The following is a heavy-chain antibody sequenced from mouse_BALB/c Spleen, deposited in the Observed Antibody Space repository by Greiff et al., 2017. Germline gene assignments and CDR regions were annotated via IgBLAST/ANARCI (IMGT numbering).Heavy chain of an antibody. CDR2: ISSGGSYT. J-gene: IGHJ1*01. CDR1: GFTFSSYA. CDR3: ARQVGLRRDWYFDV. Sequence: EVMLVESGGGLVKPGGSLKLSCAASGFTFSSYAMSWVRQTPEKRLEWVATISSGGSYTYYPDSVKGRFTISRDNAKNTLYLQMSSLRSEDTAMYYCARQVGLRRDWYFDVWGAGTTVTVSS. D-gene: IGHD2-4*01. V-gene: IGHV5-9-3*01.